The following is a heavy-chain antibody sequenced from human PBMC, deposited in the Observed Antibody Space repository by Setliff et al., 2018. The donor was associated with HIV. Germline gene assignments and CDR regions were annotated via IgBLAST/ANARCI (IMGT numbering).Heavy chain of an antibody. Sequence: GESLKISCKGYGYNFPMYYIAWVRQMPGKGLEWMGLIYPNDSEMRYSPSFQGQVTMSADKSINTVYLQWSGLKTSDTAIYYCARGRDYVWGSYRPRRYYYYNVDVWGKGTTVTVS. D-gene: IGHD3-16*02. CDR2: IYPNDSEM. V-gene: IGHV5-51*01. CDR1: GYNFPMYY. J-gene: IGHJ6*03. CDR3: ARGRDYVWGSYRPRRYYYYNVDV.